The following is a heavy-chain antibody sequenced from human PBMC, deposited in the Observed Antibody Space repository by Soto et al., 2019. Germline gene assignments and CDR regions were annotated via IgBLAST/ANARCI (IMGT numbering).Heavy chain of an antibody. Sequence: SETLSLTCTVSGGSISSYYWSWIRQPPGKGLEWIGCIYYSGSTNYNPSLKSRVTISIDTSKNQFSLKLSSVTAADTAVYYCARDRPATHYYYFYVMAVWGQGTTVTVSS. V-gene: IGHV4-59*01. CDR1: GGSISSYY. CDR3: ARDRPATHYYYFYVMAV. J-gene: IGHJ6*02. CDR2: IYYSGST.